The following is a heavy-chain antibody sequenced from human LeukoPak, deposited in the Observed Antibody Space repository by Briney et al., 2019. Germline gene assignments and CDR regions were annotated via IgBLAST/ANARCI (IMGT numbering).Heavy chain of an antibody. CDR2: ISSSSSYT. Sequence: PEGSLRLSCAASGFTFSDYYMSWIRQAPGKGLEWVSYISSSSSYTNYADSVKGRFTISRDNAKNSLYLQVNSLRVEDTAVYYCARHHQRRGFDYWGQGTLVTVSS. D-gene: IGHD6-25*01. V-gene: IGHV3-11*03. CDR1: GFTFSDYY. J-gene: IGHJ4*02. CDR3: ARHHQRRGFDY.